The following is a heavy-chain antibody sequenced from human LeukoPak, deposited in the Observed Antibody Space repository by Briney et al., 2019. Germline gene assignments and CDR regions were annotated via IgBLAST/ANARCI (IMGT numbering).Heavy chain of an antibody. J-gene: IGHJ4*02. CDR3: AKDQRSPGLLWF. CDR1: GFTFSSYW. Sequence: PGGSLRLSCAASGFTFSSYWMHWVRQAPGKGLVWVSRINSDGSSTSYADSVKGRFTISRDNSKNTLYLQMNSLRAEDTAVYYCAKDQRSPGLLWFWGQGTLVTVSS. V-gene: IGHV3-74*01. CDR2: INSDGSST. D-gene: IGHD3-10*01.